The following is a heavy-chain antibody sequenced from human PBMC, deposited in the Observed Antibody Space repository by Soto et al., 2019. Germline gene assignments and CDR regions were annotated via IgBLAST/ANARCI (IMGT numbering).Heavy chain of an antibody. D-gene: IGHD1-26*01. V-gene: IGHV3-23*01. CDR3: AKKSGPITTTPFYYYYYMDV. CDR1: GFTFSSYG. J-gene: IGHJ6*03. CDR2: IGGSGGST. Sequence: ELQLLESGGGLVQPGGSLRLSCAASGFTFSSYGMNWVRQAPGKGLEWVSTIGGSGGSTHYTDSVKGRFTISRDNSKNTLYLQMNSLRAEDTAVYYCAKKSGPITTTPFYYYYYMDVWGKGTTVTVSS.